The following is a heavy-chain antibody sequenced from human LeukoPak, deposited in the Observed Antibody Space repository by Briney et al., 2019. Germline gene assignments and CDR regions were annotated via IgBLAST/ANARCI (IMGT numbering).Heavy chain of an antibody. Sequence: ASVKVSCKASGYTFTGYYVHWVRQAPGQGLEWMGWMNPKSGGTNYAQKFEARVTMNRDTSISTAYMELSRLRFDDTAVYYCARIRDGYNDAYDIWGQGTMVTVSS. CDR1: GYTFTGYY. CDR2: MNPKSGGT. D-gene: IGHD5-24*01. V-gene: IGHV1-2*02. CDR3: ARIRDGYNDAYDI. J-gene: IGHJ3*02.